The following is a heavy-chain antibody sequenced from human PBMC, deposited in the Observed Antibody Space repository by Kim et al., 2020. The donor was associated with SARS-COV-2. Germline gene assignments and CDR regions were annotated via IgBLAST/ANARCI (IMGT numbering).Heavy chain of an antibody. D-gene: IGHD2-15*01. CDR2: SSGT. V-gene: IGHV1-2*02. J-gene: IGHJ6*02. Sequence: SSGTNFGQKFQGRVTMTRDTAFSAAYMELRRLRSDDTAVYYCARYWGMDVWGQGTTVTVSS. CDR3: ARYWGMDV.